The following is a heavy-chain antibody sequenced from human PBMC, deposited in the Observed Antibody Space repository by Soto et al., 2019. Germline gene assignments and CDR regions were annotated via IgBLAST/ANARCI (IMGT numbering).Heavy chain of an antibody. V-gene: IGHV2-5*02. CDR2: IYWDDDK. Sequence: QITLKESGPTLVKPTQTLTLTCTFSGFSLSTTRVGVGWIRQPPGKALEWLALIYWDDDKRYSPSLNSRLTITKDTSKNQVVLTMTNMDPVDTATYYCARLVMTTTARFENWFYPWGQGTLVTVSS. CDR3: ARLVMTTTARFENWFYP. D-gene: IGHD1-1*01. CDR1: GFSLSTTRVG. J-gene: IGHJ5*02.